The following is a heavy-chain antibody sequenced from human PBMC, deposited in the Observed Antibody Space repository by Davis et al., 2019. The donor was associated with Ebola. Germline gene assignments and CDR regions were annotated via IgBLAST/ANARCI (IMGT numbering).Heavy chain of an antibody. V-gene: IGHV1-69*13. Sequence: SVKVSCKASGGTFSSYAISWVRQAPGQGLEWMGGIIPIFGTANYAQKFQGRVTITADESTSTAYMELSRLRSDDTAVYYCARGRGSHYYYMDVWGKGTTVTVSS. D-gene: IGHD3-16*01. CDR3: ARGRGSHYYYMDV. J-gene: IGHJ6*03. CDR2: IIPIFGTA. CDR1: GGTFSSYA.